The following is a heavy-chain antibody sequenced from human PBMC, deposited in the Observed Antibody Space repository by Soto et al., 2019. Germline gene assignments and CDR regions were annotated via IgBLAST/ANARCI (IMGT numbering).Heavy chain of an antibody. J-gene: IGHJ5*02. Sequence: SETLSLTCTVSGGSMSRYYWTWIRQPPGKGLEWIGNIHYTGSTNYNPSLKSRVTILLGTSTSQFSLKVSSVTAANTAVYYCARDLTISSTDGPLDPWGHGTLVTVSS. CDR3: ARDLTISSTDGPLDP. V-gene: IGHV4-59*01. CDR1: GGSMSRYY. CDR2: IHYTGST. D-gene: IGHD1-1*01.